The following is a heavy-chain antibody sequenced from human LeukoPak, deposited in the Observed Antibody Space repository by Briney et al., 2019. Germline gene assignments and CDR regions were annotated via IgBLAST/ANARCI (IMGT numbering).Heavy chain of an antibody. D-gene: IGHD6-19*01. CDR1: GGSFSGYY. CDR3: ARTERYSSGLDY. V-gene: IGHV4-34*01. CDR2: INHSGST. J-gene: IGHJ4*02. Sequence: SETLSLTCAVYGGSFSGYYWSWIRQPPGKGLEWIGEINHSGSTNYNPSLKSRVTISVDTSKNQFSLKLSSVTAADTAVYYCARTERYSSGLDYWGQGTLVTVSS.